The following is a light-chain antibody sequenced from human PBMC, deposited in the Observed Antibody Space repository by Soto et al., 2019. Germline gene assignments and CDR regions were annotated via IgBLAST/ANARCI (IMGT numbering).Light chain of an antibody. V-gene: IGKV3-20*01. CDR1: QSVSSNY. CDR3: QQKVT. Sequence: EIVLTQSPGTLSLPLGETATLSCRASQSVSSNYLAWYQQKPGQAPRLLIYGASSRASGIPDRFSGSGSGTDFTLTISRLEPEDFAMYYCQQKVTFGQGTKLEIK. CDR2: GAS. J-gene: IGKJ2*01.